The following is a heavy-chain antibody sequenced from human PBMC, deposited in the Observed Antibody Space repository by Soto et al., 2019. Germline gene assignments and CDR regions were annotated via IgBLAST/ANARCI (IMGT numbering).Heavy chain of an antibody. CDR1: GGSISSDY. J-gene: IGHJ5*02. D-gene: IGHD2-15*01. CDR2: VSYSGST. Sequence: QVQLQESGPRLVKSSETLSLTCTVSGGSISSDYWSWIRQSPGKGLEWIGYVSYSGSTYLKPSLKSRATISADTSKNHFSLKVRSVTAADTAVYYCVKTPIGYCSGGTCSNWFDPWGQGTLVTVSS. CDR3: VKTPIGYCSGGTCSNWFDP. V-gene: IGHV4-59*08.